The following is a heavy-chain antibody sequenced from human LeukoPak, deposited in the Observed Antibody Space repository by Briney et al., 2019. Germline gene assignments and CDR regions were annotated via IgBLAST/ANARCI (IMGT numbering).Heavy chain of an antibody. J-gene: IGHJ5*02. D-gene: IGHD3-22*01. CDR1: GFTFSSYA. Sequence: GGSLRLSCAASGFTFSSYAMSWVRQAPGKGLEWVSAISGSGGSTYYADSVKGRFTISRDNSKNTLYLQMNSLRAEDTPVYYCAKDLVYYYDSSGYYPNWFDPWGQGTLVTVSS. V-gene: IGHV3-23*01. CDR3: AKDLVYYYDSSGYYPNWFDP. CDR2: ISGSGGST.